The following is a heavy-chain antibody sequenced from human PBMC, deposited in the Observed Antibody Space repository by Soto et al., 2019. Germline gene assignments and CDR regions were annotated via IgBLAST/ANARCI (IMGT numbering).Heavy chain of an antibody. D-gene: IGHD3-16*02. CDR3: ARGNYDYVWGSYRYGPTYYFDY. CDR1: GGSISSGDYY. V-gene: IGHV4-30-4*01. CDR2: IYYSGST. Sequence: SETLSLTCTVSGGSISSGDYYWSWIRQPPGKGLEWIGYIYYSGSTYYNPSLKSRVTISVDTSKNQFSLKLSSVTAADTAVYYCARGNYDYVWGSYRYGPTYYFDYWGQVTLVTVSS. J-gene: IGHJ4*02.